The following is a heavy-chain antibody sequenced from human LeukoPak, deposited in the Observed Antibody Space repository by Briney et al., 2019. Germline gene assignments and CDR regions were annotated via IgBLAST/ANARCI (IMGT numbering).Heavy chain of an antibody. J-gene: IGHJ5*02. D-gene: IGHD3-10*01. Sequence: GGSLRLSCAPSGFTFDDFGMSWVRQTPGKGLEWVANIKQDGSETYHVDSVKGRFTISRDNAKDSLYLEMNSLRAEDTAVYYCARGGQAGTGDLWGQGTLVTVSS. V-gene: IGHV3-7*01. CDR2: IKQDGSET. CDR1: GFTFDDFG. CDR3: ARGGQAGTGDL.